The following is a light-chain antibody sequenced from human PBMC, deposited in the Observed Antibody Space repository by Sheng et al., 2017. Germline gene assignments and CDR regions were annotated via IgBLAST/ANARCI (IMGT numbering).Light chain of an antibody. CDR3: QQYVNWPLT. Sequence: EIMLTQSPAILSLSPGERATLSCRASQDVSFFLAWYQQSMPRLPGSSSMMHPGGPLASHPFQWQWVWDDFTLTVTSLEPEDFAVYYCQQYVNWPLTFGGGTTVQI. V-gene: IGKV3-11*01. J-gene: IGKJ4*01. CDR2: MHP. CDR1: QDVSFF.